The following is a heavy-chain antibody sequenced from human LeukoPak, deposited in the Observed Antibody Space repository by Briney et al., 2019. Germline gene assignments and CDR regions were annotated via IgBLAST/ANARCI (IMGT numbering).Heavy chain of an antibody. D-gene: IGHD2-2*01. V-gene: IGHV1-18*01. CDR1: GYTFSNFG. Sequence: ASVKVSCKASGYTFSNFGISWVRQAPGHELDWMGWISGNNDNPNYGQNFQGRFTVTSDSSTSTAYMELRNLRSDDTAVYYCARDGTSTDDYWGQGTLVTVSS. CDR3: ARDGTSTDDY. CDR2: ISGNNDNP. J-gene: IGHJ4*02.